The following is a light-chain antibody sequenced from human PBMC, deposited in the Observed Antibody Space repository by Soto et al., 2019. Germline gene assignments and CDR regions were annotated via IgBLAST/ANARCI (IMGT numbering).Light chain of an antibody. CDR3: LQDNNYPWT. CDR2: GAS. CDR1: QAIRND. V-gene: IGKV1-6*01. Sequence: AIQMTQSPSSLSASVGDRVTISCRASQAIRNDLGWYQQKPGKAPNLLIYGASSLESGVPSRFSGSGSGTDFTLNHSSLQPEDFATYYCLQDNNYPWTFGQGTKVEI. J-gene: IGKJ1*01.